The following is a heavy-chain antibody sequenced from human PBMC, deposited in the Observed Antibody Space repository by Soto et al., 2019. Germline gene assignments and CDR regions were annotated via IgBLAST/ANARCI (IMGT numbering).Heavy chain of an antibody. D-gene: IGHD3-10*01. CDR2: ISYDGSNK. Sequence: QVPLVESGGGVVQPGRSLRLSCAASGFTFSSYAMHWVRQAPGKGLEWVAVISYDGSNKYYADSVKGRFTISRDNSKNTLYLQMNSLRAEDTAVYYCARGGEQLLWFGEDYWGQGTLVTVSS. J-gene: IGHJ4*02. V-gene: IGHV3-30-3*01. CDR3: ARGGEQLLWFGEDY. CDR1: GFTFSSYA.